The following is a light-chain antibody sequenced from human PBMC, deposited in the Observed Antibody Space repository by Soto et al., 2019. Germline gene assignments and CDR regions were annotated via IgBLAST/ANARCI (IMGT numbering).Light chain of an antibody. V-gene: IGKV4-1*01. CDR2: WAS. CDR1: QTVLHGSNY. J-gene: IGKJ1*01. Sequence: DIVMTQSPDSLSVSLGERATINCKSSQTVLHGSNYLAWYQQRTGQPPKLIIYWASTLEAGVPERFSGSGSGTDFTLTISSLQAEDVAVYYCQQYYTPPVTFGQGTKVEI. CDR3: QQYYTPPVT.